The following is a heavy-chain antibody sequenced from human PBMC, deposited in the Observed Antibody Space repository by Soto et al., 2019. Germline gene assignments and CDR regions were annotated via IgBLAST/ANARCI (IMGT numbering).Heavy chain of an antibody. J-gene: IGHJ1*01. D-gene: IGHD1-26*01. CDR1: GGSFSDYS. V-gene: IGHV4-34*01. CDR3: AREWKQGNFQH. Sequence: SETLSLTCAVYGGSFSDYSWSWIRQPPGKGLAWIGEISHSGGSNYNPSLKSRVTIAVDTSKNQFSLKLSSVTAADTAVYYCAREWKQGNFQHWGQGTLVTVSS. CDR2: ISHSGGS.